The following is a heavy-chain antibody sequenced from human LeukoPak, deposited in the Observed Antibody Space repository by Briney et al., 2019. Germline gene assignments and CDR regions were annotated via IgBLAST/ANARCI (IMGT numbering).Heavy chain of an antibody. CDR3: ASIPRITMVRGVNPIDY. CDR1: GFTFSSYS. D-gene: IGHD3-10*01. Sequence: PGGSLRLSCAASGFTFSSYSMNWVRQAPGKGLEWVSSISSSSSYIYYADSVKGRFTISRDNAKNSLYLQMNSLRAEDTAVYYCASIPRITMVRGVNPIDYWGQGTLVTVSS. J-gene: IGHJ4*02. V-gene: IGHV3-21*01. CDR2: ISSSSSYI.